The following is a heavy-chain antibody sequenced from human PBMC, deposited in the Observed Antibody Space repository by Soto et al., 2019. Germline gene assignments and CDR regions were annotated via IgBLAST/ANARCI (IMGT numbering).Heavy chain of an antibody. J-gene: IGHJ4*02. CDR2: FDPEDGET. D-gene: IGHD5-12*01. V-gene: IGHV1-24*01. Sequence: QPRASVKVSCKVSGYTLTELPMHWVRQAPGKGLEWMGGFDPEDGETIYAQKFQDRVTMTEDTSTDTAYMELSSLRSEDTAVYYCATARSGYGSQIWGQGTLVTVSS. CDR1: GYTLTELP. CDR3: ATARSGYGSQI.